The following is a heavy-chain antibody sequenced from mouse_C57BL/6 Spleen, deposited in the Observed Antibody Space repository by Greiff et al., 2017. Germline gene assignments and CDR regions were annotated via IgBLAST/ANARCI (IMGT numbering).Heavy chain of an antibody. J-gene: IGHJ4*01. CDR3: ARDDGHYAMDY. CDR2: IYPGSGNT. CDR1: GYTFTDYY. Sequence: VQLQESGAELVRPGASVKLSCKASGYTFTDYYINWVKQRPGQGLEWIARIYPGSGNTYYNEKFKGKATLTAEKSSSTAYMQLSSLTSEDSAVYFCARDDGHYAMDYWGQGTSVTVSS. V-gene: IGHV1-76*01. D-gene: IGHD2-3*01.